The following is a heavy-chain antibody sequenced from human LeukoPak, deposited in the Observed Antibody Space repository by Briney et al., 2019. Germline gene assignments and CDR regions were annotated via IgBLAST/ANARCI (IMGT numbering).Heavy chain of an antibody. D-gene: IGHD5-12*01. Sequence: SETLSLTCAVYGGSFTGNYWRWIRQPPGKGLEWIGEINHSGSTKYNPPLKSRVTMSVDASTNQFFLRLTSVTAADTAVYYCACNAVRYSAYDREEDPSDIWGQGTMVTVSS. CDR1: GGSFTGNY. V-gene: IGHV4-34*01. J-gene: IGHJ3*02. CDR2: INHSGST. CDR3: ACNAVRYSAYDREEDPSDI.